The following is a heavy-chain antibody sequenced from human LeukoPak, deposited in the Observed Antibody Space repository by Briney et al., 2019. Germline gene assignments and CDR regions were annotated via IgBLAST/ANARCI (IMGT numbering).Heavy chain of an antibody. J-gene: IGHJ6*02. V-gene: IGHV2-70*11. Sequence: SGPALVIPTQTLTLTCTFSGFSLTTSGMCVSWIRQPPGKALEWLARIDWDDDKYYNTSLKSRLTISKDTSKNRVVLTMTNMDPVDTATYYCALIRSGSYYGLDVWGQGTTVTVSS. D-gene: IGHD5-12*01. CDR3: ALIRSGSYYGLDV. CDR1: GFSLTTSGMC. CDR2: IDWDDDK.